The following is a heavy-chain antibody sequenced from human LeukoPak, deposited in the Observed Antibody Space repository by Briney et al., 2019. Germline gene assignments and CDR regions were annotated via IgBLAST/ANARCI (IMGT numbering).Heavy chain of an antibody. D-gene: IGHD1-14*01. Sequence: SETLSLTCTVSGDSITSYYWNWIRQPPGKGLEWIGFTYYSGSTNYNPSLKSRVTISVDTSKNQFSLKLNSVTAADTAVYFCARERNPGGGQPFESWGQGTLITVSS. CDR1: GDSITSYY. CDR2: TYYSGST. V-gene: IGHV4-59*01. CDR3: ARERNPGGGQPFES. J-gene: IGHJ4*02.